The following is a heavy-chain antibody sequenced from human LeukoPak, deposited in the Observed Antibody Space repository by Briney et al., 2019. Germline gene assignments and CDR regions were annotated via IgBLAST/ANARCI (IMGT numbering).Heavy chain of an antibody. CDR2: ISNSGGTI. V-gene: IGHV3-48*03. CDR1: GFTFSSYE. CDR3: ARDPDRNYWYSDL. Sequence: PGGSLRLSCAASGFTFSSYEMNWVRQAPGKGLEWVLYISNSGGTIYYADSVKGRFTISRDNANNSLFLQMSSLRADDTAVYYCARDPDRNYWYSDLWGRGTLVTVSS. J-gene: IGHJ2*01. D-gene: IGHD1-14*01.